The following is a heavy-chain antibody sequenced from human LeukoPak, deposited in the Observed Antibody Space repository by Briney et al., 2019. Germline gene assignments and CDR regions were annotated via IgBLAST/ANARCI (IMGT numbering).Heavy chain of an antibody. CDR3: AELGITMIGGV. CDR2: INSDGSST. CDR1: GFTFSSYA. J-gene: IGHJ6*04. D-gene: IGHD3-10*02. V-gene: IGHV3-74*01. Sequence: GRSLRLSCAASGFTFSSYAMHWVRQAPGKGLVWVSRINSDGSSTSYADSVKGRFTISRDNAKNSLYLQMNSLRAEDTAVYYCAELGITMIGGVWGKGTTVTISS.